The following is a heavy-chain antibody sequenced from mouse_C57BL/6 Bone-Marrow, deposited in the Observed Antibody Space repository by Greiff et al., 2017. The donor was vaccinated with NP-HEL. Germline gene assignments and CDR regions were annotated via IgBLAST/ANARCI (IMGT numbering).Heavy chain of an antibody. CDR3: SNYYDSLRYFDV. V-gene: IGHV1-81*01. Sequence: VQLQQSGAELARPGASVKLSCTASGYTFTSYGISWVKQRTGQGLEWIGEIYPRSGNTYYNEKFKGKATLTADKSSSTAYMELRSLTSEDSAVYFCSNYYDSLRYFDVWGTGTTVTVSA. CDR1: GYTFTSYG. D-gene: IGHD2-4*01. J-gene: IGHJ1*03. CDR2: IYPRSGNT.